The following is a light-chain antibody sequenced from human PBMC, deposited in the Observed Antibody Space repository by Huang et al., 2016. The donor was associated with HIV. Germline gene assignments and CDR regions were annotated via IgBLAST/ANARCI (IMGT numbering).Light chain of an antibody. CDR2: GAS. CDR3: QQYDSSPWT. V-gene: IGKV3-20*01. J-gene: IGKJ1*01. CDR1: QSVSSSY. Sequence: EIVLTQSPGTLSLSPGERATLSCRASQSVSSSYLAWYQQKPGQAPRLLFYGASSRATGSPDRFSGSGSGTDFTLTISRLEPEDFVVYYCQQYDSSPWTFGQGTKVEIK.